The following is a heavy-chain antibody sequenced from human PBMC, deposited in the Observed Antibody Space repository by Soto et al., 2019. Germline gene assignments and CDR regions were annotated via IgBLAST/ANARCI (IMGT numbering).Heavy chain of an antibody. Sequence: QVQLQESGPGLVKPSQTLSLTCTVSGGSISRGGYYWSWIRPHPGKGLEWIGYIYYSGGTYYNPSLKSRVTISVDASENQFSLRLSSVTAADTAVYYCARKDSGYADYMDVWCKGTTVTVSS. V-gene: IGHV4-31*03. CDR3: ARKDSGYADYMDV. D-gene: IGHD5-12*01. J-gene: IGHJ6*03. CDR2: IYYSGGT. CDR1: GGSISRGGYY.